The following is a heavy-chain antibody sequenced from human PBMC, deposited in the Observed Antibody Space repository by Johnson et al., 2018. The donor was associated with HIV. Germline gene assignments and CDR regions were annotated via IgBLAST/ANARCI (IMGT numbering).Heavy chain of an antibody. Sequence: MQLVESGGGLVQPGGSLRLSCAASGFTFSSYAMSWVSQAPGKGLEWVSAISGSGGSTYYADSVKGRFTISRDNSKNTLYLQMNSLRAEDTAVYYCAKVTLGIGAFDIWGQGTMVTVSS. CDR2: ISGSGGST. CDR1: GFTFSSYA. V-gene: IGHV3-23*04. CDR3: AKVTLGIGAFDI. J-gene: IGHJ3*02. D-gene: IGHD7-27*01.